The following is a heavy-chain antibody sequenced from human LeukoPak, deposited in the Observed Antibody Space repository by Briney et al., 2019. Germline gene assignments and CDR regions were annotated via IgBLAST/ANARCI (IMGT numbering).Heavy chain of an antibody. CDR3: ARHARVHWFDP. CDR2: IYYSGST. Sequence: SQTLSLTCIVSGGSISSGDYYWSWIRQPPGKGLEWIGYIYYSGSTYYNPSLKSRVTISVDTSKNQFSLKLSSVTAADTAVYYCARHARVHWFDPWGQGTLVTVSS. CDR1: GGSISSGDYY. V-gene: IGHV4-30-4*01. J-gene: IGHJ5*02.